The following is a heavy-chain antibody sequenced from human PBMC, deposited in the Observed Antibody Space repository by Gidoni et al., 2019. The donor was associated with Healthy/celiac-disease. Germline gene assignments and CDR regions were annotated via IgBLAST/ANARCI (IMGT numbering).Heavy chain of an antibody. V-gene: IGHV1-69*04. CDR1: GGTFSSYV. CDR2: LIPILGIA. D-gene: IGHD2-2*01. Sequence: QLQLVQSGAAVKTPGSSVKVSCKASGGTFSSYVTRRVRPAPGQGLEWMGRLIPILGIANDAQKFEGRVTITADKSTSTAYMELSSLGSEDTAVYYCARDVMTRGYCSSTSCYVYYYYMDVWAKGPRSPSP. CDR3: ARDVMTRGYCSSTSCYVYYYYMDV. J-gene: IGHJ6*03.